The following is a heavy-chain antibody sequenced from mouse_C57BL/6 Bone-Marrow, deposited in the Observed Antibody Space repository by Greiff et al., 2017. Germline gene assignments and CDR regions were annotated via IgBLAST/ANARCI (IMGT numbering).Heavy chain of an antibody. J-gene: IGHJ4*01. V-gene: IGHV5-16*01. Sequence: EVKLVESEGGLVQPGSSMKLSCTASGFTFSDYYMAWVRQVPEKGLEWVANINYDGSSTYYLDSLKSRFIISRDNAKNILYLQMSSLKSEDTATYYCARDYYYGSSYVYSMDYWGQGTSVTVSS. CDR2: INYDGSST. D-gene: IGHD1-1*01. CDR1: GFTFSDYY. CDR3: ARDYYYGSSYVYSMDY.